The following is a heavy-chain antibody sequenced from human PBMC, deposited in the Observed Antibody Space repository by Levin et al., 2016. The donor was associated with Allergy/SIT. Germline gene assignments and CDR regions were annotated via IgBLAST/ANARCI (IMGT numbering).Heavy chain of an antibody. Sequence: GESLKISCAASGFTFSSYWMSWVRQAPGKGLEWVANIKQDGSEKYYVDSVKGRFTISRDNAKNSLYLQMNSLRAEDTAVYYCARGPRAPASSEYWFDPWGQGTLVTVSS. V-gene: IGHV3-7*03. CDR3: ARGPRAPASSEYWFDP. J-gene: IGHJ5*02. D-gene: IGHD6-25*01. CDR1: GFTFSSYW. CDR2: IKQDGSEK.